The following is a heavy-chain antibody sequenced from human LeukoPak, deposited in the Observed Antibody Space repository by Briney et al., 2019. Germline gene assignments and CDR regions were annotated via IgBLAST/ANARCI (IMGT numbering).Heavy chain of an antibody. D-gene: IGHD3-10*01. V-gene: IGHV1-69*05. CDR1: GGTFSSYA. CDR3: ASSLLWFGEFHIRTFDY. J-gene: IGHJ4*02. CDR2: IIPIFGTA. Sequence: SVKVSCKASGGTFSSYAISWVRQAPGQGLEWMGGIIPIFGTANYAQKFQGRVTITTDESTSTAYMELSSLRSEGTAVYYCASSLLWFGEFHIRTFDYWGQGTLVTVSS.